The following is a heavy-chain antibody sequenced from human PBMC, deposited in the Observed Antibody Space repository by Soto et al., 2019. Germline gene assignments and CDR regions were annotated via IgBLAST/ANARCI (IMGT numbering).Heavy chain of an antibody. CDR3: ARGPSGDKVDS. V-gene: IGHV4-30-4*01. Sequence: QVQLQESGPGLVKPSQTLSLTCTVSGGSISTVDYWWSWIRQSPDMGLEWIGHIYDGGRTYNNPSLESRVTMSVDTSKSRRSLTLSSVSAADTAVYYCARGPSGDKVDSWGQGTLVTVSS. J-gene: IGHJ4*02. D-gene: IGHD7-27*01. CDR1: GGSISTVDYW. CDR2: IYDGGRT.